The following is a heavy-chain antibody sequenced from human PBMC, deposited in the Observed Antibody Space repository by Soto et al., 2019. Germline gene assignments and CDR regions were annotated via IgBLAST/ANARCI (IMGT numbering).Heavy chain of an antibody. CDR2: ISWNGVSI. Sequence: PGGSLRLSCVASGFTFDYYAMRWVRQAPGKGLEWVSGISWNGVSIGYADSVKGRFTISRDNAKNSLYLQMTSLRVEDTSLYYCAKDSGLPYSYYYGMDVWGQGTTVTVSS. V-gene: IGHV3-9*01. CDR3: AKDSGLPYSYYYGMDV. CDR1: GFTFDYYA. D-gene: IGHD3-9*01. J-gene: IGHJ6*02.